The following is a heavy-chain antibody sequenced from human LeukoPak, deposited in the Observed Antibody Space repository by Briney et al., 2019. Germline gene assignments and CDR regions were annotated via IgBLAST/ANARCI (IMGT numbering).Heavy chain of an antibody. Sequence: GGSLRLSCAASGFTFSSYGMSWVRQAPGKGLEWVSFTSGSGGSIYYADSVKGRFTISRDNSKNTLYLQMNSLRAEDTAVYYCAKVTYGSGTYGAFDSWGQGTLVTVSS. V-gene: IGHV3-23*01. CDR2: TSGSGGSI. CDR1: GFTFSSYG. D-gene: IGHD3-10*01. J-gene: IGHJ4*02. CDR3: AKVTYGSGTYGAFDS.